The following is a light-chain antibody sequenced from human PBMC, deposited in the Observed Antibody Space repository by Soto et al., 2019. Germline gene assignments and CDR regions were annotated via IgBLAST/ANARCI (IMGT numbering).Light chain of an antibody. V-gene: IGKV3-15*01. Sequence: EIVITQSPATLSVSPGVRATLSCRASQWVASNLAWYQQKPGQAPRLLIYGASTRAPGIPARFSGSGSGTEFTLTISSLQSEDFAVYHCQQYNHWPQTFGQGTKVDI. CDR2: GAS. CDR3: QQYNHWPQT. J-gene: IGKJ1*01. CDR1: QWVASN.